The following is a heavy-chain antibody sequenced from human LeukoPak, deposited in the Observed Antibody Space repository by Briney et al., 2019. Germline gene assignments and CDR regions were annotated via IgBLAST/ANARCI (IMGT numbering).Heavy chain of an antibody. Sequence: PGGSLRLSCAASGFTFNTYEMNWVRQAPGTGLEWLSYISSSGDTIYYADSVKGRFTISRDNAKNSLYLHMNSLRAEDTAVYYCARDEYCSGGSCYSAGAFDFWGQGTMVTVSS. CDR2: ISSSGDTI. CDR1: GFTFNTYE. V-gene: IGHV3-48*03. CDR3: ARDEYCSGGSCYSAGAFDF. D-gene: IGHD2-15*01. J-gene: IGHJ3*01.